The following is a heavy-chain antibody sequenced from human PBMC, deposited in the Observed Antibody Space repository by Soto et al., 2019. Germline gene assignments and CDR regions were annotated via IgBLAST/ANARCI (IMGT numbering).Heavy chain of an antibody. CDR2: INPNSGGT. J-gene: IGHJ6*02. CDR1: GYTFTGYY. Sequence: ASVKVSCKASGYTFTGYYMHWVRQAPGQGLEWMGWINPNSGGTNYAQKFQGWVTMTRDTSISTAYMELSRLRSDDTAVYYCARELSDIWSGLGVGYYYYGMDVWGQGTTVTVSS. D-gene: IGHD3-3*01. CDR3: ARELSDIWSGLGVGYYYYGMDV. V-gene: IGHV1-2*04.